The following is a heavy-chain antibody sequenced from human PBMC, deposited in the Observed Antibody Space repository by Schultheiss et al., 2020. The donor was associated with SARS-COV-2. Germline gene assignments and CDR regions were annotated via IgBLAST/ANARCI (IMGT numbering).Heavy chain of an antibody. Sequence: SETLSLTCAVSGYSISSGYYWGWIRQPPGKGLEWIGSIYHSGSTYYNPSLKSRVTISVDTSKNQFSLKLSSVTAADTAVYYCARVGQVVVVAADDAFDIWGQGTMVTVSS. CDR2: IYHSGST. CDR3: ARVGQVVVVAADDAFDI. D-gene: IGHD2-15*01. V-gene: IGHV4-38-2*01. CDR1: GYSISSGYY. J-gene: IGHJ3*02.